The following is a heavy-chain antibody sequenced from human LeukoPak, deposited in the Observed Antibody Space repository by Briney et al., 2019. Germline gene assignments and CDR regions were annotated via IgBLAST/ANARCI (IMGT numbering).Heavy chain of an antibody. CDR1: GGSFSGYY. D-gene: IGHD3/OR15-3a*01. Sequence: SETLSLTCAVYGGSFSGYYWSWIRQPAGKGLEWIGRMSSSGSTNYNPSLKSRVTMSVDTSKNQFSLDLSSVTAADTAVYYCARDSRTERPWYFDLWGRGTLVTVSS. CDR2: MSSSGST. J-gene: IGHJ2*01. V-gene: IGHV4-4*07. CDR3: ARDSRTERPWYFDL.